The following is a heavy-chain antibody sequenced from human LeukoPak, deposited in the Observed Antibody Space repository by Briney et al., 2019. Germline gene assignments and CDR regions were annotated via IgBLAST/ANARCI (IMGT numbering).Heavy chain of an antibody. J-gene: IGHJ3*02. CDR1: GFTFSSYS. D-gene: IGHD4-17*01. Sequence: GGSLRLSCAASGFTFSSYSMNWVRQAPGKGLEWVSSISSSNSYIYYADSVKGRFTISRDNAKNSLYLQMNSLRAEDTAVYYCARSHGDHAFDIRGQGTMVTVSS. V-gene: IGHV3-21*01. CDR3: ARSHGDHAFDI. CDR2: ISSSNSYI.